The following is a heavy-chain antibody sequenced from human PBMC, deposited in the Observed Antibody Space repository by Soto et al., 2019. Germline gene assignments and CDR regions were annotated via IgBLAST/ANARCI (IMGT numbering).Heavy chain of an antibody. CDR2: INHSGST. Sequence: PSETLSLTCDVYSESLSGSIWTWIRQTPGKGLQWIGQINHSGSTNYNPSFKSRATISLDKSKSQFSLQLTSVTAADKAIYYCVRDRGAVWGNYRKRAPRFDSWGQGIPVTVSS. D-gene: IGHD3-16*02. CDR1: SESLSGSI. V-gene: IGHV4-34*01. CDR3: VRDRGAVWGNYRKRAPRFDS. J-gene: IGHJ4*02.